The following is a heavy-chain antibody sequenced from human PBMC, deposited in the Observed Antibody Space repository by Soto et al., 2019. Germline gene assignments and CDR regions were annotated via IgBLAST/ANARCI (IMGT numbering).Heavy chain of an antibody. J-gene: IGHJ4*02. CDR1: GFTFSSYG. V-gene: IGHV3-30*18. D-gene: IGHD2-15*01. CDR2: ISYDGSNK. CDR3: AKGLLGYCSGGSCSSYSH. Sequence: QVQLVESGGGVVQPGRSLRLSCAASGFTFSSYGMHWVRQAPGKGLEWVAVISYDGSNKYYADSVKGRFTISRDNSKNTLYLQMNSLRAEDTAVYYCAKGLLGYCSGGSCSSYSHWGQGTLVTVSS.